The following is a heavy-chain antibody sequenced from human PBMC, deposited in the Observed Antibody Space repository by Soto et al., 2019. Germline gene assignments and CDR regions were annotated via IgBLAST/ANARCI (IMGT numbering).Heavy chain of an antibody. V-gene: IGHV4-39*01. Sequence: QLQLQESGPGLVKPSETLSLTCTVSGDSLRSNSYFWGWIRQSPGKGLEWIGSAFYSGSSYHNPSLKSRVDLSVDTSTNQLCLRLSTVTAAATAIYYCARHVRALRDYGDPRVFDMWCKGTMATVSS. CDR2: AFYSGSS. CDR1: GDSLRSNSYF. CDR3: ARHVRALRDYGDPRVFDM. J-gene: IGHJ3*02. D-gene: IGHD4-17*01.